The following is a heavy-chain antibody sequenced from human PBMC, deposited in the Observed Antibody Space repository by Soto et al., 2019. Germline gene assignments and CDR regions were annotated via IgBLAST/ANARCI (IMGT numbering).Heavy chain of an antibody. CDR2: ISANNGNT. V-gene: IGHV1-18*04. Sequence: ASVKVSFKASGYTFTNYGISWVRQAPGQGGEGMGWISANNGNTHYAQKFQGRVTMTTETSTSTVYMQLRSLRSDDTAVYYCASAGSSLGYAMDVWGRGTTVTVSS. J-gene: IGHJ6*02. CDR1: GYTFTNYG. D-gene: IGHD3-10*01. CDR3: ASAGSSLGYAMDV.